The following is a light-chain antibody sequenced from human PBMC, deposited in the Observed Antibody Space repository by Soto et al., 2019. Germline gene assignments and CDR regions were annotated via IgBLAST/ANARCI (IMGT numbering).Light chain of an antibody. J-gene: IGKJ5*01. CDR1: QSVRTN. V-gene: IGKV3D-20*01. Sequence: EVMMTQFPDTVSVTPGETVTLSCGASQSVRTNLAWYQQRPGQAPRLLIHYSSTRASDIPARFSGSGSGTDVTLTSSGLEPEDFGVFYCQPYGSAPITFGQGTRLEI. CDR3: QPYGSAPIT. CDR2: YSS.